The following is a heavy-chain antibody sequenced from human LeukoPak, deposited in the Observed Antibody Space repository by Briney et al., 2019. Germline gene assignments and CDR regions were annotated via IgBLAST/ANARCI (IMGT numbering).Heavy chain of an antibody. CDR1: GYTFTSYG. CDR2: ISAYNGNT. Sequence: ASVKVSCKASGYTFTSYGISWVRQAPGQGREWMGWISAYNGNTNYAQKLQGRVTMTTDTSTSTAYMELRSLRSDDTAVYYCARLPLYYDILTGYYTYYYYYGMDVWGKGTTVTVSS. J-gene: IGHJ6*04. CDR3: ARLPLYYDILTGYYTYYYYYGMDV. V-gene: IGHV1-18*04. D-gene: IGHD3-9*01.